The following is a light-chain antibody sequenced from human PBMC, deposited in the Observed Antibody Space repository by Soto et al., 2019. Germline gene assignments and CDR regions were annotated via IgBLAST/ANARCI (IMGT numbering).Light chain of an antibody. CDR2: AAS. V-gene: IGKV1-27*01. CDR1: QDSDNY. Sequence: DIQMTQSPSSLSASIGDRVTITCRASQDSDNYLAWFQRNPGKVPELLISAASTLQSGVPSRFSGSGSGTDFTLTISSLQSEDVATCCCQKYHSAPLFGQGTRLEIK. CDR3: QKYHSAPL. J-gene: IGKJ5*01.